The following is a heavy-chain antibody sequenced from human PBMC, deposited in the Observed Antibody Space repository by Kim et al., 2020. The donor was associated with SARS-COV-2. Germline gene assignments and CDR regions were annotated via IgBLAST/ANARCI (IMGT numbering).Heavy chain of an antibody. J-gene: IGHJ4*02. Sequence: ASVKVSCKASGYTFTSCGISWLRQAPGQGLEWMGWISVYNANTNYAQNLQARLTMTTDTSTSTAYMELRSLTSDDTAVYYCARDPAYDSSVYAADYWGQGTLVTVSS. CDR1: GYTFTSCG. D-gene: IGHD3-22*01. V-gene: IGHV1-18*01. CDR2: ISVYNANT. CDR3: ARDPAYDSSVYAADY.